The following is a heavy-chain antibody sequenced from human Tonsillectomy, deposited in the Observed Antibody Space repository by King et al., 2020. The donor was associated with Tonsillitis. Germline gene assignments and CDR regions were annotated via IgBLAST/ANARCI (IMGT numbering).Heavy chain of an antibody. CDR3: ARSCGGDCYPAYVFDI. J-gene: IGHJ3*02. CDR2: IYYTGDA. Sequence: VLVQESGPGLVKPSQTLSLTCTVSGGPITRGGHARTWIRQTPGKGLEWIGYIYYTGDAYYSPSLKSRVTISVDTSKNQFSLKLSSVTAADTAVYYCARSCGGDCYPAYVFDIWGQGTRVTVSS. D-gene: IGHD2-21*02. V-gene: IGHV4-30-4*07. CDR1: GGPITRGGHA.